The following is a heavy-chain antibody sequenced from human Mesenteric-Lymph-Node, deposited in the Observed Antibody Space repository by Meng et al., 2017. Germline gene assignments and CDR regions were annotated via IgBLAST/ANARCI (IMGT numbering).Heavy chain of an antibody. CDR1: GNTFSNYW. V-gene: IGHV5-51*01. J-gene: IGHJ4*02. CDR2: VHPGDSKT. D-gene: IGHD5-24*01. CDR3: ARTIEMATISYFDY. Sequence: GGSLRLSCKGSGNTFSNYWIAWVRQMPEKGLEWMGIVHPGDSKTRYSPSFQGQVTISADESISTAYLQWSSLKASDTAIYYCARTIEMATISYFDYWGQGTLVTVSS.